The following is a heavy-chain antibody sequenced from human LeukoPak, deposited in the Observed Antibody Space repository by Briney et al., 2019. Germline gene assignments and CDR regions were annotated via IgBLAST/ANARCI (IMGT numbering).Heavy chain of an antibody. J-gene: IGHJ4*02. CDR1: GFTFSSYG. CDR3: ARASPYCSGGSCYPYYFDY. CDR2: IWYDGSNK. Sequence: PGGSLRLSCAASGFTFSSYGMHWVRQAPGKGLEWVAVIWYDGSNKYYADSVKGRFTISRDNSKNTLYLQMNSLRAEDTAVYYCARASPYCSGGSCYPYYFDYWGQGTLVTVSS. D-gene: IGHD2-15*01. V-gene: IGHV3-33*01.